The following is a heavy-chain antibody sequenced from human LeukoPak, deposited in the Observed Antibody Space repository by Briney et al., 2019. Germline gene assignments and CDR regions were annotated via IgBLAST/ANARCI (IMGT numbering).Heavy chain of an antibody. CDR3: TTDETLDYYDSSGQTLDY. Sequence: PGGSLRLSCAASGFTFSNAWMSWVRQAPGKGLEWVGRIKSKTDGGTTDYAAPVKGRFTISRDDSKNTLYLQMNSLKTEDTAVYYCTTDETLDYYDSSGQTLDYWGQGTLVTVSS. CDR2: IKSKTDGGTT. D-gene: IGHD3-22*01. CDR1: GFTFSNAW. J-gene: IGHJ4*02. V-gene: IGHV3-15*01.